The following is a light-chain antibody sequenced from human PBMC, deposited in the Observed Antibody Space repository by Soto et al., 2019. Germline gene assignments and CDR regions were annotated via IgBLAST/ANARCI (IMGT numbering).Light chain of an antibody. CDR2: NTN. CDR1: SGSVSTRHY. V-gene: IGLV8-61*01. Sequence: QTVVTQEPSFSVSTGGTVRLTCGLTSGSVSTRHYPSWYQQTPGQPPRTLIYNTNRRSSGVPNRLSGSILGNKAALTITGAQAVDESVYFCLLYMGSVIKSFGGATKITGL. CDR3: LLYMGSVIKS. J-gene: IGLJ2*01.